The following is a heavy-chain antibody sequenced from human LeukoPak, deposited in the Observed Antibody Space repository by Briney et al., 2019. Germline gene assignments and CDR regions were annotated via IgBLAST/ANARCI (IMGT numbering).Heavy chain of an antibody. D-gene: IGHD1-26*01. CDR3: AKERLYSYFDY. CDR2: ISYDGSNK. J-gene: IGHJ4*02. CDR1: GFTFSTYG. V-gene: IGHV3-30*18. Sequence: PGESLRLSCAASGFTFSTYGMHWVRQAPGKGLEWVAVISYDGSNKYYADSVKGRFTISRDNSKNTLYLQMSSLRAEDTAVYYCAKERLYSYFDYWGQGTLVTVSS.